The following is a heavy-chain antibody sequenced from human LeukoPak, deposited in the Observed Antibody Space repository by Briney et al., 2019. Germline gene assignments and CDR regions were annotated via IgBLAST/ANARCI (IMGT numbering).Heavy chain of an antibody. J-gene: IGHJ4*02. CDR1: GFTFSSYS. CDR2: ISSSSSYI. D-gene: IGHD6-19*01. Sequence: GGSLRLSCAASGFTFSSYSMNWVRQAPGKGLEWVSSISSSSSYIYYADSVKGRFTISRDNAKNSLYLQMNSLRAEDTAVYYCARDIMGSSGWYSYWGQGTLVTVSS. V-gene: IGHV3-21*01. CDR3: ARDIMGSSGWYSY.